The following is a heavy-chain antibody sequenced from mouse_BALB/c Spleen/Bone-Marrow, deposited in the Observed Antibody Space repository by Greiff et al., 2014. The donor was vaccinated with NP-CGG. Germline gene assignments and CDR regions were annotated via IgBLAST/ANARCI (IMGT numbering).Heavy chain of an antibody. CDR1: GYTFTSYV. V-gene: IGHV1-14*01. Sequence: EVNLVESGPELVKPGASVKMSCKASGYTFTSYVMHWAKQKPGQGLEWIGYFNPYNDGPKYNEKFKGKATLTSDKSSSTAYMELSRLTSEDSAVYYCAIHEGYFDYWGQGTTLTVSS. J-gene: IGHJ2*01. CDR3: AIHEGYFDY. CDR2: FNPYNDGP.